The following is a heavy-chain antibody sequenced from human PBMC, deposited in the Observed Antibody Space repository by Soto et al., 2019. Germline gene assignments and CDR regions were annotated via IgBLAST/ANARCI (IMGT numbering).Heavy chain of an antibody. J-gene: IGHJ6*03. D-gene: IGHD3-3*01. Sequence: GGSLRLSCAASGFTVSSNYMSWVRQAPGKGLEWVSTIYSGGSTYYADSVKGRFTISRDNSKNSLYLQMNSLRAEDTAVYYCVRDSRGDFWSGYNFYYYYYMDVWGKGTTVTVSS. CDR3: VRDSRGDFWSGYNFYYYYYMDV. V-gene: IGHV3-66*01. CDR1: GFTVSSNY. CDR2: IYSGGST.